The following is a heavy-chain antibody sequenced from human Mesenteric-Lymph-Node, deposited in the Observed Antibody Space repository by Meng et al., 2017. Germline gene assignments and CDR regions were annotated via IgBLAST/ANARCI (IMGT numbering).Heavy chain of an antibody. CDR3: TRNEA. J-gene: IGHJ5*02. V-gene: IGHV3-11*06. Sequence: YAESVKGRFTISRDNPNKSLYLQMDSLRAEDTAVYYCTRNEAWGQGTLVTVSS.